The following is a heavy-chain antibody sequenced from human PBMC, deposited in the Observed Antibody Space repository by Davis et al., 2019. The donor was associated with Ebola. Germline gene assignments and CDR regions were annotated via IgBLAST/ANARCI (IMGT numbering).Heavy chain of an antibody. CDR1: GGYVTSSSYY. CDR2: IYYSGKS. J-gene: IGHJ4*02. D-gene: IGHD3-10*01. CDR3: ATRPRSETYYGVFDY. V-gene: IGHV4-39*01. Sequence: MPGGSLRLSCTVSGGYVTSSSYYWSWIRQSPGKGLEWIGTIYYSGKSYHSPSLTSRVTMSVESSKNQFSLKLSSVTAADTAVYYCATRPRSETYYGVFDYWGQGTLVTVSS.